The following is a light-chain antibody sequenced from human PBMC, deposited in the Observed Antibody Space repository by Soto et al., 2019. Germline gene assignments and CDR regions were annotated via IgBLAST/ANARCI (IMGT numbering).Light chain of an antibody. CDR3: QQFGSSPRFT. V-gene: IGKV3-20*01. J-gene: IGKJ3*01. CDR2: GAS. CDR1: QSINSRY. Sequence: EIVLTQSPGTLSLSPGERATLSCRASQSINSRYLAWYQQKPGQAPRLLIYGASSRATGIPDMFSGSGSGTDFTLTISRLEPEDFAMYYCQQFGSSPRFTFGPGTKVDIK.